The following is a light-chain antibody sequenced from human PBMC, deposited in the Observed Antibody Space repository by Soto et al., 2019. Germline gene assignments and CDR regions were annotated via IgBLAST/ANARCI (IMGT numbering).Light chain of an antibody. V-gene: IGKV3-15*01. CDR1: RSLTTN. CDR3: QQYDDWPPT. J-gene: IGKJ1*01. Sequence: EVVMTQSPGTLSVSPGGRATLSCRASRSLTTNLAWYQKKPGQAPRLLIHDASTRATGIPARFSGSGSGTEFTLTISSLQSEDFAVYYCQQYDDWPPTFGQGTKVDIK. CDR2: DAS.